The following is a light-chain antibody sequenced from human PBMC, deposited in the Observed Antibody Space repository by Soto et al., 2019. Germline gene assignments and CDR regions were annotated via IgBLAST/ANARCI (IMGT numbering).Light chain of an antibody. Sequence: EIVMTQSPVTLSVSPGERATLSCRASQNISRSLAWYQQKPGQGPSLLIYGTSTMAGGVPARFSGGGSGTEFTLTITSLQSEDFAVYYCHQYNGWPRTFGKGTKVEI. CDR1: QNISRS. V-gene: IGKV3-15*01. J-gene: IGKJ1*01. CDR2: GTS. CDR3: HQYNGWPRT.